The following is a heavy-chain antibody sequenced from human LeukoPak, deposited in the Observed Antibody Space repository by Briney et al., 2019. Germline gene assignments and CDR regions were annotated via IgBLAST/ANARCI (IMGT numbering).Heavy chain of an antibody. V-gene: IGHV4-39*01. CDR1: GGSISSSSYY. J-gene: IGHJ3*02. CDR2: IYYSGST. Sequence: PSETLSLTCTVSGGSISSSSYYWGWIRQPPGKGLEWIGSIYYSGSTYYNPSLKSRVTISVDTSKNQFSLKLSSVTAADTAVYYCASTPRSASGNDAFDIWGQGTMVTVSS. CDR3: ASTPRSASGNDAFDI.